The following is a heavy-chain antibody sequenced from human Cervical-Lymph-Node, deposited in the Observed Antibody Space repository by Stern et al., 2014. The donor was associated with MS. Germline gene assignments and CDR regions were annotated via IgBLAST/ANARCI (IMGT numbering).Heavy chain of an antibody. CDR2: ISWHSGSI. J-gene: IGHJ6*02. CDR3: AKDRNRGYSYGYSYGMDV. Sequence: VQLVASGGGLVQPGRSLRLSCAASGFTFDDYAMHWVRQAPGKGLEWVSGISWHSGSIGYADSVKGRFTISRDNAKNSLYLQMNSLRAEDTALYYCAKDRNRGYSYGYSYGMDVWGQGTTVTVSS. D-gene: IGHD5-18*01. V-gene: IGHV3-9*01. CDR1: GFTFDDYA.